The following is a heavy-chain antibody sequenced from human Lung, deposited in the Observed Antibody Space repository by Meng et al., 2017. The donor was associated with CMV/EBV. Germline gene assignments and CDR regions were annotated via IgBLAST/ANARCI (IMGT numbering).Heavy chain of an antibody. D-gene: IGHD1-1*01. CDR1: GGSFSGYY. CDR2: INHSGST. J-gene: IGHJ6*02. Sequence: GSLRLXXAVYGGSFSGYYWSWIRQPPGKGLEWIGEINHSGSTVYNPSLKSRVTISVDTSKKQFSLKLSSVTAADTAVYYCVTMKTDETTFKNYYYCMDVWGQGXTVTVSS. CDR3: VTMKTDETTFKNYYYCMDV. V-gene: IGHV4-34*01.